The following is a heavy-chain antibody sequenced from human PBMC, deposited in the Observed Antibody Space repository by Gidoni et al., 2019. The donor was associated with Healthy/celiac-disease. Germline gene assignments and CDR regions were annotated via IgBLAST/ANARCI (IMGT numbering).Heavy chain of an antibody. Sequence: PRQVSDLGSVEPSQTMSFSSPFSRGPFSSGDDYWSWFRQPPGKGLEWIGYIYYSGSTYYNPSLKSRFTISVDTSKHQFSLKLGSVTAADTAVYYSARSGILTSFNSLDAFDIWGQGTMVTVSS. J-gene: IGHJ3*02. CDR1: RGPFSSGDDY. CDR3: ARSGILTSFNSLDAFDI. V-gene: IGHV4-30-4*01. CDR2: IYYSGST. D-gene: IGHD3-9*01.